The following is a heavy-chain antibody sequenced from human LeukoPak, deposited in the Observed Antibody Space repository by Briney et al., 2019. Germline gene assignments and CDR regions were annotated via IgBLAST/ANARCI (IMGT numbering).Heavy chain of an antibody. CDR2: ITSSSTYI. CDR3: ARDRLKWGMITFGEMDV. D-gene: IGHD3-16*01. Sequence: PGGSLRLSCAASGFTFSSYNMNWVRQAPGKGLEWVSSITSSSTYIYYADSVKGRFTISRDNAKNSLYLQMNSLRAEDTAVYYCARDRLKWGMITFGEMDVWGKGTTVTVSS. J-gene: IGHJ6*04. V-gene: IGHV3-21*01. CDR1: GFTFSSYN.